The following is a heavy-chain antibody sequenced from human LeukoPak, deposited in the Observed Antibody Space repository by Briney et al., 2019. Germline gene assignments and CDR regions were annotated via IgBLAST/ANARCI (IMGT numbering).Heavy chain of an antibody. Sequence: PSETLSLTCAVYGGSFSGYYWSWIRQPPGKGLEWIGYIYYSGSTNYNPSLKSRVTISVDTSKNQFSLKLSSVTAADTAVYYCARAYYDFWSGYLGYYYMDVWGKGTTVTVSS. CDR2: IYYSGST. CDR1: GGSFSGYY. CDR3: ARAYYDFWSGYLGYYYMDV. J-gene: IGHJ6*03. V-gene: IGHV4-59*01. D-gene: IGHD3-3*01.